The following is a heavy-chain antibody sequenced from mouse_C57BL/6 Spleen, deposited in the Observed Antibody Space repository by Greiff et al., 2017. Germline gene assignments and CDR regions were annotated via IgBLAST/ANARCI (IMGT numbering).Heavy chain of an antibody. CDR3: ARGAIYDGYYGDFDD. V-gene: IGHV1-81*01. CDR2: IYPRSGNT. Sequence: QVQLKESGAELARPGASVKLSCKASGYTFTSYGISWVKQRTGQGLEWIGEIYPRSGNTYYNEKFKGKATLTADKSSSTAYMELRSLTSEDSAVYFCARGAIYDGYYGDFDDWGQGATLTVSS. D-gene: IGHD2-3*01. J-gene: IGHJ2*01. CDR1: GYTFTSYG.